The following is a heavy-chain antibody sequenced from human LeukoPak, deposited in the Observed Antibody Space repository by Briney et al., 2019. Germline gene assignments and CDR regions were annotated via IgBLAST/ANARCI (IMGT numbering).Heavy chain of an antibody. Sequence: GGSLRLSCAVSGFTVSSNFMNWVRQAPGKGLEWVSYISSSGSTIYYADSVKGRFTISRDNAKNSLYLQMNSLRAEDTAVYYCASYDFWSGSSDYWGQGALVTVSS. CDR1: GFTVSSNF. V-gene: IGHV3-11*01. CDR3: ASYDFWSGSSDY. J-gene: IGHJ4*02. D-gene: IGHD3-3*01. CDR2: ISSSGSTI.